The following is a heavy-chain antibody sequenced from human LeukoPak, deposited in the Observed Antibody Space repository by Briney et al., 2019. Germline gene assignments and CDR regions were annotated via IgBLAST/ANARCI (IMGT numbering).Heavy chain of an antibody. V-gene: IGHV3-30*04. Sequence: PGRSLRLSCAASRFTFSSYAMHWVRQAPGKGLEWVAVISYDGSNKYYADSVKGRFTISRDNSKNTLYLQMNSLRAEDTAVYYCARPLKDYWGQGTLVTVSS. CDR3: ARPLKDY. CDR2: ISYDGSNK. J-gene: IGHJ4*02. CDR1: RFTFSSYA.